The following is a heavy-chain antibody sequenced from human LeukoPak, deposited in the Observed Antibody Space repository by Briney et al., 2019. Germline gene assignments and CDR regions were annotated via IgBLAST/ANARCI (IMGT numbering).Heavy chain of an antibody. D-gene: IGHD3-3*01. Sequence: SETLSLTCTVSGGSISSGGYYWSWIRQPPGKGLEWIGYIYHSGSTYYNPSLKSRVTISVDRSKNQFSLKLSSVTAADTAVYYCARGRWGGYNWFDPWGQGTLVTVSS. CDR1: GGSISSGGYY. V-gene: IGHV4-30-2*01. CDR2: IYHSGST. CDR3: ARGRWGGYNWFDP. J-gene: IGHJ5*02.